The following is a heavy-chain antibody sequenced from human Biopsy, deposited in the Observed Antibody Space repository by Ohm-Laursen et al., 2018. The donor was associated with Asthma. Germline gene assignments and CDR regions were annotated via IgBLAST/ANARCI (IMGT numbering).Heavy chain of an antibody. Sequence: ASVKVSCKASGYTFTSYYMHWVRQAPGQGLEWMGIINPSGGSTSYAQKFQGRVTVTRDTSTSTVYMELSSLRKEDTAVYYCARGGYYGDRRHHNGLDVWGQGTTVTVSS. CDR1: GYTFTSYY. J-gene: IGHJ6*02. D-gene: IGHD4-17*01. V-gene: IGHV1-46*01. CDR3: ARGGYYGDRRHHNGLDV. CDR2: INPSGGST.